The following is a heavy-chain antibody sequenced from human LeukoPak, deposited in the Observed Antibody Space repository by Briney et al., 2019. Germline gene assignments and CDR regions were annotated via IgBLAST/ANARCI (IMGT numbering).Heavy chain of an antibody. Sequence: ASVKVSCKASGGTFISYAISWVRQAPGQGLEGMGGIIPIFGTANYAQKFQGRVTITTDESTSTAYMELSSLRSEDTAVYYCAGYGPPLDYYFDYWGQGTLVTVSS. CDR1: GGTFISYA. V-gene: IGHV1-69*05. J-gene: IGHJ4*02. CDR2: IIPIFGTA. CDR3: AGYGPPLDYYFDY. D-gene: IGHD3-10*01.